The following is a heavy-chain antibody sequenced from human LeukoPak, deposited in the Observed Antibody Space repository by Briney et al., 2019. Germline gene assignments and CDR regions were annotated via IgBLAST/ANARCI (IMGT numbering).Heavy chain of an antibody. V-gene: IGHV3-53*01. J-gene: IGHJ4*02. D-gene: IGHD3-22*01. CDR3: ASRSYYYDSSLLWG. CDR1: GFTVSSNY. CDR2: IYSGGST. Sequence: GGSLRLSCAASGFTVSSNYMSWVRQAPGKGLEWVSVIYSGGSTYYADSAKGRFTISRDNSKNTLYLQMNSLRAEDTAVYYCASRSYYYDSSLLWGWGQGTLVTVSS.